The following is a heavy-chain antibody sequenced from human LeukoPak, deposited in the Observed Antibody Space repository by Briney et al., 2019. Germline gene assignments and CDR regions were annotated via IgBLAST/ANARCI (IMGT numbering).Heavy chain of an antibody. D-gene: IGHD1/OR15-1a*01. Sequence: SETLSLTCTVSGGSISSSSYYRGWIRQPPGKGLEWIGSIYYSGSTYYNPSLKSRVTISVDTSKNQFSLKLSSVTAADTAVYYCARGGQTSYGMDVWGQGTTVTVSS. CDR3: ARGGQTSYGMDV. V-gene: IGHV4-39*07. J-gene: IGHJ6*02. CDR1: GGSISSSSYY. CDR2: IYYSGST.